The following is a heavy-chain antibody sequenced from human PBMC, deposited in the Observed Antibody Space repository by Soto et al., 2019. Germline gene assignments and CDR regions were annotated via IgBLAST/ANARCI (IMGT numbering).Heavy chain of an antibody. CDR1: GFTFSSYS. Sequence: GGSLRLSCAASGFTFSSYSMNWVRQAPGKGLEWVSYISSSSSTIYYADSVKGRFTISRDNAKNSLYLQMNSLRAEDTAVYYCESLEWWGDAFDIWGQGTMVTVSS. CDR2: ISSSSSTI. CDR3: ESLEWWGDAFDI. V-gene: IGHV3-48*04. J-gene: IGHJ3*02. D-gene: IGHD2-8*01.